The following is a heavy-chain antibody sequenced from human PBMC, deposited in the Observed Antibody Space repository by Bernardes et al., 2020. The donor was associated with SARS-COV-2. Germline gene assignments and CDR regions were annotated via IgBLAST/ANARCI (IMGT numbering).Heavy chain of an antibody. CDR1: GFTFSNAW. D-gene: IGHD3-3*01. CDR2: IKSKTDGGTT. Sequence: VGSLILSCAASGFTFSNAWMSWVRQAPGKGLEWVGRIKSKTDGGTTDYAAPVKGRFTISRDDSKNTLYLQMNSLKTEDTAVYYCTTGGAITIFGVVIVMDAFDIWGQGTMVTVSS. CDR3: TTGGAITIFGVVIVMDAFDI. J-gene: IGHJ3*02. V-gene: IGHV3-15*01.